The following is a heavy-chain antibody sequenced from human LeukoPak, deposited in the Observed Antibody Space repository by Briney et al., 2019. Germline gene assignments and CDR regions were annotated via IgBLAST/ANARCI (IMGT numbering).Heavy chain of an antibody. CDR2: MNPNSGNT. J-gene: IGHJ6*03. CDR3: ARGGIVLMVYGPNYYYMDV. Sequence: LWASVKVSCKASGYTFTSYDINWVRQATGQGLEWTGWMNPNSGNTGYAQKFQGRVTMTRDTSISTAYMELSRLRSDDTAVYYCARGGIVLMVYGPNYYYMDVWGKGTTVTVSS. CDR1: GYTFTSYD. D-gene: IGHD2-8*01. V-gene: IGHV1-8*01.